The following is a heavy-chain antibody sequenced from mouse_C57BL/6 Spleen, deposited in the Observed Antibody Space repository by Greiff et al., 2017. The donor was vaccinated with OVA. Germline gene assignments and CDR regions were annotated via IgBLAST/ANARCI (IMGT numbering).Heavy chain of an antibody. Sequence: PEQGLEWIGWIDPENGDTEYASKFQGKATITADTSSNTAYPQLSSLTSEDTAVYYCTSIYYGNWGFAYWGQGTLVTVSA. D-gene: IGHD2-1*01. V-gene: IGHV14-4*01. CDR2: IDPENGDT. CDR3: TSIYYGNWGFAY. J-gene: IGHJ3*01.